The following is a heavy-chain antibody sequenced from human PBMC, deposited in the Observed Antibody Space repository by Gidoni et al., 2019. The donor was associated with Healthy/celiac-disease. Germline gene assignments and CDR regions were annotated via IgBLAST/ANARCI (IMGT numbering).Heavy chain of an antibody. Sequence: EVQLVQSGAEVTKPGESLKISCKGSGYSFTSYWIGWVRQMPGKGLEWMGIIYPGDSDTRYSPSFQGQVTISADKSISTAYLQWSSLKASDTAMYYCARNHQYSSSWYGRGFDYWGQGTLVTVSS. CDR3: ARNHQYSSSWYGRGFDY. CDR1: GYSFTSYW. V-gene: IGHV5-51*03. J-gene: IGHJ4*02. D-gene: IGHD6-13*01. CDR2: IYPGDSDT.